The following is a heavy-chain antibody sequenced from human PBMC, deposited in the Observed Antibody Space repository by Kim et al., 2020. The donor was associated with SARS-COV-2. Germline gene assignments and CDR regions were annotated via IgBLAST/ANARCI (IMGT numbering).Heavy chain of an antibody. CDR3: ARAIAARSNWFDP. CDR2: IYYSGST. CDR1: GGSISSYY. V-gene: IGHV4-59*01. D-gene: IGHD6-6*01. Sequence: SETLSLTCTVSGGSISSYYWSWIRQPPGKGLEWIGYIYYSGSTNYNPSPKSRVTISVDTSKNQFSLKLSSVTAADTAVYYCARAIAARSNWFDPWGQGTLVTVSS. J-gene: IGHJ5*02.